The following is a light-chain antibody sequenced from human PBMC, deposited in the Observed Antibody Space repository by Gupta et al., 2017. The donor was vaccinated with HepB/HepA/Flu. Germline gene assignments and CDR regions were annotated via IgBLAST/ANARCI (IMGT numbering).Light chain of an antibody. CDR3: SSFTSGSTLLV. CDR2: EVS. V-gene: IGLV2-18*02. J-gene: IGLJ2*01. Sequence: SALTQPPPVSGSPGQSVTISCTGTRSDVGSFNRVSWYQQPQGTAPKLMIYEVSNRPSGVPDRFSGSKSGNTASLTISGLQAEDEADYYCSSFTSGSTLLVYGGGTKLTVL. CDR1: RSDVGSFNR.